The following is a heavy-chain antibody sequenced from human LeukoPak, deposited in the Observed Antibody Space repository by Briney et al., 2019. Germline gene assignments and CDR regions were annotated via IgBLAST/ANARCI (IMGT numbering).Heavy chain of an antibody. Sequence: GASVKVSCKASGYTFTSYGISWVRQAPGQGLEWMGWISAYNGNTNYAQKLQGRVTMTTDTSTSTAYMELRSLRSEHTAVYYCATDFPPNNRKNCGGDCSKTIDAFDIWGQGTMVTVSS. CDR1: GYTFTSYG. D-gene: IGHD2-21*02. CDR2: ISAYNGNT. V-gene: IGHV1-18*01. CDR3: ATDFPPNNRKNCGGDCSKTIDAFDI. J-gene: IGHJ3*02.